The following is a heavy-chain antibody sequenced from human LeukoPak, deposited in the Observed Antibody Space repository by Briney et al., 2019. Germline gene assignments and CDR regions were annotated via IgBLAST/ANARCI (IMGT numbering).Heavy chain of an antibody. D-gene: IGHD1-14*01. CDR2: ISGGGGDT. CDR1: GFTFRDYG. CDR3: AKATGYLL. J-gene: IGHJ4*02. Sequence: GGSLRLSCTASGFTFRDYGMSWVRQAPGKGLEWVSAISGGGGDTYYADSVKGRFTISRDNSENTLFLRMNSLRAEDTAVYYCAKATGYLLWGQGTLVIVSS. V-gene: IGHV3-23*01.